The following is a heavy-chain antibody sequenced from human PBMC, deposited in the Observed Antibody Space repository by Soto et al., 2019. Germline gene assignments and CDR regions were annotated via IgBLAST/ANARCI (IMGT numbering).Heavy chain of an antibody. J-gene: IGHJ5*02. CDR2: ISGSGGST. CDR1: GLTFSSCA. D-gene: IGHD3-3*01. Sequence: PGGSLRLSCAASGLTFSSCAMSWVRQAPGKGLEWVSAISGSGGSTYYADSVKGRFTISRDNSKNTLYLQMNSLRAEDTAVYYCAKAPDYDFWSGQNWFDPWGQGTLVTVSS. V-gene: IGHV3-23*01. CDR3: AKAPDYDFWSGQNWFDP.